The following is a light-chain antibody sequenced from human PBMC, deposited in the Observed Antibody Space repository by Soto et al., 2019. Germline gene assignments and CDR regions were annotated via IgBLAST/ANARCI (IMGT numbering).Light chain of an antibody. CDR2: GNS. J-gene: IGLJ2*01. Sequence: QSVVTQPPSVSGAPGQRVTISCTGSSSNTGAGYDVHWYQQLPGTAPKLLIYGNSNRPSGVPDRFSGSKSGTSASLAITGLQAEDEADYYCQSYDSSLSGLVFGGGTKLTVL. V-gene: IGLV1-40*01. CDR1: SSNTGAGYD. CDR3: QSYDSSLSGLV.